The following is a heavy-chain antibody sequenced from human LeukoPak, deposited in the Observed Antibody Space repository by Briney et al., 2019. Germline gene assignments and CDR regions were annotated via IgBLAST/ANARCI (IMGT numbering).Heavy chain of an antibody. CDR3: AIHRVQMTTMTPFDY. D-gene: IGHD4-17*01. V-gene: IGHV5-51*01. CDR1: GYSFASYW. J-gene: IGHJ4*02. CDR2: IYPGDSDT. Sequence: GESLKISCKGSGYSFASYWIGWVRQMPGKGLEWMGIIYPGDSDTRYSPSFQGQVTISADKSISTAYLQWSSLKASDTAMYYCAIHRVQMTTMTPFDYWGQRTLVTVSS.